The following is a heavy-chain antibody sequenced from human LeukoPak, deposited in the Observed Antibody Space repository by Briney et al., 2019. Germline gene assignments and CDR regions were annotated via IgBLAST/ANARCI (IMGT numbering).Heavy chain of an antibody. Sequence: AGGSLRLSCAASGFTFSSYAMSWVRQAPGKGLEWVSGISSSGGSTYYADSVKGRFTMTGDNSKNTLYLQMNSLRAEDTAVYYCAKGNQGAEGSGSYLVPLDDWGQGTLVTVSS. CDR3: AKGNQGAEGSGSYLVPLDD. V-gene: IGHV3-23*01. J-gene: IGHJ4*02. CDR1: GFTFSSYA. CDR2: ISSSGGST. D-gene: IGHD3-10*01.